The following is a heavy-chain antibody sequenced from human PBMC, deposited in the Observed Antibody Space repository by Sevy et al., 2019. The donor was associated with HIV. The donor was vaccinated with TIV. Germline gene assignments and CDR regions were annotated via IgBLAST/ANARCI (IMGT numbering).Heavy chain of an antibody. CDR3: AKDLSNSSSWLSHFDY. J-gene: IGHJ4*02. D-gene: IGHD6-13*01. V-gene: IGHV3-30*02. CDR1: GFTFSSYG. CDR2: IRYDGSNK. Sequence: GGSLRLSCAASGFTFSSYGMHWVRQAPGKGLEWVAFIRYDGSNKYYADSVKGRFTISRDNSKNTLYLQMNSLRAEDTAVYYCAKDLSNSSSWLSHFDYWGQGTLVTVSS.